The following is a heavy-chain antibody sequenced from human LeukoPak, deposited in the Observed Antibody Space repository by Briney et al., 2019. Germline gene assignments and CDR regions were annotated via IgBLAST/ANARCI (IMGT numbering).Heavy chain of an antibody. CDR3: ARGRKYSSGSWYYYYMDV. Sequence: ASVTVSCKASGYTFTSYDNNWVRQPTAQGREWMGWMNPNSGNTGYAQKFQGRVTITRNTSISTAYMELSSLRSEDTAVYYCARGRKYSSGSWYYYYMDVWGKGTTVTISS. D-gene: IGHD6-19*01. V-gene: IGHV1-8*03. CDR1: GYTFTSYD. CDR2: MNPNSGNT. J-gene: IGHJ6*03.